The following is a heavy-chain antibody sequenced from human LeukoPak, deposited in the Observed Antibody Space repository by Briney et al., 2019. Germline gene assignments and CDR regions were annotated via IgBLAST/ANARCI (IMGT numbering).Heavy chain of an antibody. CDR1: GFTFSSYT. CDR2: ISDPHSGSQT. V-gene: IGHV3-23*01. D-gene: IGHD1/OR15-1a*01. J-gene: IGHJ4*02. Sequence: GGSLRLSCAASGFTFSSYTMNGVRQALGQGLEWVSTISDPHSGSQTHYADSVRGRFTISRDDSKNTLYLQMNSLRAEDTAVYYCARDLSMWNTDFWGQGTLVTVSS. CDR3: ARDLSMWNTDF.